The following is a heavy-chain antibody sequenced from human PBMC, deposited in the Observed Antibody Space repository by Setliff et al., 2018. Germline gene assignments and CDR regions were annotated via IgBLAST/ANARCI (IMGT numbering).Heavy chain of an antibody. CDR3: ARGFLRYDSGTYYTY. J-gene: IGHJ4*02. D-gene: IGHD3-10*01. V-gene: IGHV4-34*01. Sequence: PSETLSLTCAVQGGPFSGYYWSWIRQPPGKGLESIGDINHSGGTNYNPSLKSRVTVSIDTSKNHFSLKLSSETAADTAVYYCARGFLRYDSGTYYTYWGQGTLVTVSS. CDR2: INHSGGT. CDR1: GGPFSGYY.